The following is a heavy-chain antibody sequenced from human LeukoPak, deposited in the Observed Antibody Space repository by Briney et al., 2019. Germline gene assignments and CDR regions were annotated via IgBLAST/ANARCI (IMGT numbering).Heavy chain of an antibody. V-gene: IGHV3-21*04. CDR3: AKAIAAAAPDAFDI. Sequence: GGSLRLSCAASVFTVSSNYMSWVRQAPGKGLEWVSSISSSSSYMYNADSVKGRFTISRDNAKKSLYLQMNSLRAEDTAVYYCAKAIAAAAPDAFDIWGQGTMVTVSS. CDR1: VFTVSSNY. J-gene: IGHJ3*02. D-gene: IGHD6-13*01. CDR2: ISSSSSYM.